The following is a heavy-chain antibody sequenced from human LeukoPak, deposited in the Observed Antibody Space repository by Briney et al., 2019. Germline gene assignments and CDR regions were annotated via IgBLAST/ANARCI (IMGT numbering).Heavy chain of an antibody. D-gene: IGHD3-22*01. Sequence: SETLSLTCTVSGGSINSSYYYWGWIRQPPGKGLEWIGSIYYSGSTYYNPSLKSRVTMSVDTSKNQFSLKLSSVTAADTAVYYCAREWDYYDSSGYYNGDYFDYWGQGTLVTVSS. V-gene: IGHV4-39*07. CDR3: AREWDYYDSSGYYNGDYFDY. J-gene: IGHJ4*02. CDR2: IYYSGST. CDR1: GGSINSSYYY.